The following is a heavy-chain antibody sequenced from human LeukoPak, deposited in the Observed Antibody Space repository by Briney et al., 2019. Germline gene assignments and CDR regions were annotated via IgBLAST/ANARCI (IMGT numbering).Heavy chain of an antibody. CDR2: IIPIFGTA. CDR1: GGTFSSYA. V-gene: IGHV1-69*05. Sequence: SVKVSCKASGGTFSSYAISWVRQAPGQGLEWMGGIIPIFGTANYAQKFQGRVTITTDESTSTAYMELSSLRSEDTAVYYCARGMTTVTTGPNYYMDVWGKGTTVTVSS. D-gene: IGHD4-11*01. CDR3: ARGMTTVTTGPNYYMDV. J-gene: IGHJ6*03.